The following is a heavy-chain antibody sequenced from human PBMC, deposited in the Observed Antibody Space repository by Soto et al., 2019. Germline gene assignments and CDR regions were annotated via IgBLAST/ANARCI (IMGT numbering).Heavy chain of an antibody. Sequence: SETLSITCSVSGFSISCSYWSWIRQSPGKGLEWLGYVYYTGSTNYSPSLRSRVSISVDTSKNEFSLRLSSVTAADTAVYFCARSVAVPGAHIDYWGQGTQVTVSS. CDR1: GFSISCSY. CDR3: ARSVAVPGAHIDY. V-gene: IGHV4-59*01. J-gene: IGHJ4*02. CDR2: VYYTGST. D-gene: IGHD6-19*01.